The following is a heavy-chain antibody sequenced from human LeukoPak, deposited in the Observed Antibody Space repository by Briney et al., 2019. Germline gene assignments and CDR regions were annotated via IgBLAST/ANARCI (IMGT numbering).Heavy chain of an antibody. CDR1: GFTFSIYY. D-gene: IGHD1-1*01. J-gene: IGHJ4*02. CDR2: VSSSSSYI. V-gene: IGHV3-21*01. Sequence: GGSQRLACAASGFTFSIYYTNWVRQAPGKGLEWVSSVSSSSSYIYYADSVKGRFTISRDTAKNSLYLQMNSLRAEDTAVYYCASQTGVIDYWGQGTLVTVSS. CDR3: ASQTGVIDY.